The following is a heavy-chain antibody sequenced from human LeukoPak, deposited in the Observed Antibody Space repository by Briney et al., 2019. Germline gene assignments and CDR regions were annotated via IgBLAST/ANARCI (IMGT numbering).Heavy chain of an antibody. CDR1: GASISSSDRY. CDR3: ARHQEGMVRGVLYYMDV. Sequence: SETLSLTCTVSGASISSSDRYWGWIRQPPGKGLEWIGSIYYSGITYHNPSLKSRVTISVDTSNNQFSLKMSSVTAADTAVYFCARHQEGMVRGVLYYMDVWGNGTTVIISS. CDR2: IYYSGIT. J-gene: IGHJ6*03. V-gene: IGHV4-39*01. D-gene: IGHD3-10*01.